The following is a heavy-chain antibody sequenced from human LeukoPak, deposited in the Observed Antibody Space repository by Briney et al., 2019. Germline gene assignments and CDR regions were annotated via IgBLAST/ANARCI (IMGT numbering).Heavy chain of an antibody. J-gene: IGHJ4*02. D-gene: IGHD6-13*01. CDR2: ISGSGGST. V-gene: IGHV3-23*01. Sequence: GGSLRLSCAVSGFIFSNYAMNWVRQAPGKGLEWVSAISGSGGSTYYADSVKGRFTISRDNSKNTLYLQMNSLRAEDTAVYYCAKDPSGGSSHYFDYWGQGTLVTVSS. CDR3: AKDPSGGSSHYFDY. CDR1: GFIFSNYA.